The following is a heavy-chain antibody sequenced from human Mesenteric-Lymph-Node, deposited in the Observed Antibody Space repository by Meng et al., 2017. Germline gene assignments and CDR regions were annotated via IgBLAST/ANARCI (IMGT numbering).Heavy chain of an antibody. D-gene: IGHD6-13*01. J-gene: IGHJ4*02. V-gene: IGHV3-49*04. CDR3: TRQYSSSWYYFDY. Sequence: GESLKISCTASGFTFGDYAMSWVRQAPGKGLEWVGFIRSKAYGGTTEYAASVKGRFTISRDDSKSIAYLQMNSLKTEDTAVYYCTRQYSSSWYYFDYWGQGTLVTVSS. CDR2: IRSKAYGGTT. CDR1: GFTFGDYA.